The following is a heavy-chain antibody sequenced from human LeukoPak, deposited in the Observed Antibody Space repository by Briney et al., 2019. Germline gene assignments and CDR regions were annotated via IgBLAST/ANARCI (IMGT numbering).Heavy chain of an antibody. V-gene: IGHV4-61*02. CDR1: GASVSSTDYF. CDR3: ARYREGYNYGPHALDI. CDR2: IYANGQT. J-gene: IGHJ3*02. Sequence: PSETLSLTCTVSGASVSSTDYFWNWIRQPAGKGLEWIGRIYANGQTDYNPSLKSRVTMSLDTSKNQFSLNMNSVTAADSAVYFGARYREGYNYGPHALDIWGQGTVVTVSS. D-gene: IGHD5-24*01.